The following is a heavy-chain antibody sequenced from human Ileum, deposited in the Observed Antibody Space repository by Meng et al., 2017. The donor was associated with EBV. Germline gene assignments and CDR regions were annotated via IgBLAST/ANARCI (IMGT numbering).Heavy chain of an antibody. CDR3: ARDPAYPRGLFDS. CDR1: CDSNSNSDYY. Sequence: QLQESGTGLGKPSEALSLTCTVSCDSNSNSDYYWDWIRPSPGKGLEWIASIYRSGSTYYDPSLKSRVTISLDTSKNQFSLKLRSVTAADTAVYYCARDPAYPRGLFDSWGQGTLVTVSS. D-gene: IGHD3-10*01. V-gene: IGHV4-39*07. CDR2: IYRSGST. J-gene: IGHJ4*02.